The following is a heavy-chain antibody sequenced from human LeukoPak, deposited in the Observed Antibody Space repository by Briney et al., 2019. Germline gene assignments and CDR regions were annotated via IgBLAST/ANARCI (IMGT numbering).Heavy chain of an antibody. CDR3: ARLVGYRGYQLLLYNWFDP. J-gene: IGHJ5*02. D-gene: IGHD2-2*01. Sequence: SETLSLTCTVSGGSISSYYWSWIRQPPGKGLEWIGYIYYSGSTNYNPSLKSRVTISVDRSKNQFSLKLSSVTAADTAVYYCARLVGYRGYQLLLYNWFDPWGQGTLVTVSS. V-gene: IGHV4-59*12. CDR2: IYYSGST. CDR1: GGSISSYY.